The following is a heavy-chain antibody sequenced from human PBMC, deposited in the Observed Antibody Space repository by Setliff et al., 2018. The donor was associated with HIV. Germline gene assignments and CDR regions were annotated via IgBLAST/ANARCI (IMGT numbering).Heavy chain of an antibody. CDR3: VRRAVAGVGDAFDI. D-gene: IGHD6-19*01. J-gene: IGHJ3*02. CDR1: GYTFTDYY. CDR2: INPNSGGT. Sequence: ASVKVSCKASGYTFTDYYMHWVRQAPGQGLEWMGRINPNSGGTNYAQKFQGRVTMTRDTSISTAYLELSRLRSDDTAVYYRVRRAVAGVGDAFDIWGQGTMVTVSS. V-gene: IGHV1-2*06.